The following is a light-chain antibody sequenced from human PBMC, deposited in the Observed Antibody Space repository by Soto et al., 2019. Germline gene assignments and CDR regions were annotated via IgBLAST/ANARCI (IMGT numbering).Light chain of an antibody. CDR3: QQYYTYPYT. CDR1: QRISSW. Sequence: DIQMTQSPSTLSASVGDRVTITCRASQRISSWLDWYQQKPGKAPKLLIDDASSLESGVPSRFGGSGSGTEFTLPISGQQPDDGAMYDCQQYYTYPYTFSRGTKLDIK. J-gene: IGKJ2*01. V-gene: IGKV1-5*01. CDR2: DAS.